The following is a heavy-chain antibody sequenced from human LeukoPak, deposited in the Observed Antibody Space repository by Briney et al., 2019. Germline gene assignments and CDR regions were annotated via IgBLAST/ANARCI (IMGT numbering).Heavy chain of an antibody. CDR1: GGSISSSSYY. CDR3: ASAPSYYYYMDV. CDR2: IYYSGST. J-gene: IGHJ6*03. V-gene: IGHV4-39*01. Sequence: SETLSLTCTVSGGSISSSSYYWGWIRQPPGKGLEWIGSIYYSGSTYYNPSLKSRVTISLDTSKNQFSLKLSSVTAADTAVYYCASAPSYYYYMDVWGKGTTVTVSS.